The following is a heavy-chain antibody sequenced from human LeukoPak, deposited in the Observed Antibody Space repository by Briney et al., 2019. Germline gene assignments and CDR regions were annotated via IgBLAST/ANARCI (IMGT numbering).Heavy chain of an antibody. CDR1: GGSFSGYY. CDR3: ARTRGSHISMAYLDY. CDR2: IYSGST. V-gene: IGHV4-34*01. Sequence: PSETLSLTCAVYGGSFSGYYWGWIRQPPGKGLEWIGSIYSGSTYYNPSLKSRVTISVDTSKNQFSLKLSSVTAADTAVYYCARTRGSHISMAYLDYWGQGTLVTVSS. J-gene: IGHJ4*02. D-gene: IGHD2/OR15-2a*01.